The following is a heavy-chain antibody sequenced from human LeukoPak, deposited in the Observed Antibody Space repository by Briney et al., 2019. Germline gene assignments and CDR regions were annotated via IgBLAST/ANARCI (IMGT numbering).Heavy chain of an antibody. Sequence: PGGSLRLSCAASGFTFSSYSMNWVRPAPGKGLEWVSYISSSSSTIYYADSVKGRFTISRDNAKNSLYLQMNSLRAEDTAVYYCARYSYGQVGWFDPWGQGTLVTVSS. V-gene: IGHV3-48*01. CDR2: ISSSSSTI. J-gene: IGHJ5*02. D-gene: IGHD5-18*01. CDR1: GFTFSSYS. CDR3: ARYSYGQVGWFDP.